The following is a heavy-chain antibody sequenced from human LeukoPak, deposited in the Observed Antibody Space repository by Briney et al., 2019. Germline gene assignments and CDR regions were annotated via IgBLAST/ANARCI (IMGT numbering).Heavy chain of an antibody. J-gene: IGHJ4*02. CDR1: GFTFRSYA. Sequence: GGSLRLSCAVSGFTFRSYAMQWVRQPPGKGLGLVSYITYNSGTIFYAHSVKGRFTISRDNAKGSLYLQMSSLRDEDTAVYYCARSGGRGWYPADYWGQGTLVTVSS. CDR3: ARSGGRGWYPADY. CDR2: ITYNSGTI. D-gene: IGHD6-19*01. V-gene: IGHV3-48*02.